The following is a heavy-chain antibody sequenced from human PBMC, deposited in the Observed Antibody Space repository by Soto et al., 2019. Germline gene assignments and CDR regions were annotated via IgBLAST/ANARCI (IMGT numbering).Heavy chain of an antibody. CDR2: IYYNGRT. CDR3: ARSAYNIDY. CDR1: GASVGSGSYY. V-gene: IGHV4-61*01. D-gene: IGHD1-1*01. Sequence: SETLSLTCSVSGASVGSGSYYWTWIRQPPGKGLEWIGYIYYNGRTNHSPSLKSRVTISIDTSKNQFSLKLSSVTAADTAVYYCARSAYNIDYWGQGSLVTVSS. J-gene: IGHJ4*02.